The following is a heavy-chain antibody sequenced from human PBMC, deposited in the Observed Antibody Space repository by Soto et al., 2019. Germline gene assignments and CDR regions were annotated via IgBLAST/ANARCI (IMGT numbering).Heavy chain of an antibody. CDR2: ISAYNGNT. CDR3: ARDPDYMYSSSSNDY. D-gene: IGHD6-6*01. Sequence: ASVKVSCKASGYTFTSYGISWVRQAPGQGLEWMGWISAYNGNTNYAQKLQGRVTMTTDTSTSTAYMELRSLRSDDTAVYYCARDPDYMYSSSSNDYWGQGTMVTVYS. V-gene: IGHV1-18*01. J-gene: IGHJ4*02. CDR1: GYTFTSYG.